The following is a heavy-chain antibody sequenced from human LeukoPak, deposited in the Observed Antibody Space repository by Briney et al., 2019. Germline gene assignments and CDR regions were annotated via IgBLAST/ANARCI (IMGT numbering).Heavy chain of an antibody. Sequence: SETLSLTCTVSGGSMSSSSYHWGRIRQPPGKGLEWIGSIYYSGSTYYNPSLKSRVTISIDTSKNQFSLKLSSVTAADTAVYYCARQGYNWNYFSHWGQGTLVTVSS. V-gene: IGHV4-39*01. CDR1: GGSMSSSSYH. J-gene: IGHJ4*02. CDR2: IYYSGST. CDR3: ARQGYNWNYFSH. D-gene: IGHD1-7*01.